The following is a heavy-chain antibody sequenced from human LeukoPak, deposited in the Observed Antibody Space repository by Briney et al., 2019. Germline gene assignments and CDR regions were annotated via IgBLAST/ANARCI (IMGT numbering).Heavy chain of an antibody. CDR1: GGSFSGYY. CDR2: INHSGST. J-gene: IGHJ4*02. Sequence: PSETLSLTCAVYGGSFSGYYWSWIRQPPGKGLEWIGEINHSGSTNYNPSLKSRVTISVDTSKNQFSLKLSSVTAADTAVYYCARGRGYSYGPPRGYWGQGTLVTVSS. CDR3: ARGRGYSYGPPRGY. V-gene: IGHV4-34*01. D-gene: IGHD5-18*01.